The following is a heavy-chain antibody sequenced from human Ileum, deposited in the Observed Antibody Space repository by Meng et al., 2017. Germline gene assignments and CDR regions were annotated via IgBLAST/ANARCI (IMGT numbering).Heavy chain of an antibody. CDR1: GFTFSNSW. Sequence: GESLKISCAASGFTFSNSWMSWVRQTPGKGLEWVGNIKQSGSEEIYVDAVNGRFTISRDNAKNSLYLQMNSLRAEDSAVYYCARVRIIRSRSVFDYWGQGTLVTVSS. D-gene: IGHD3-3*01. V-gene: IGHV3-7*01. CDR2: IKQSGSEE. CDR3: ARVRIIRSRSVFDY. J-gene: IGHJ4*02.